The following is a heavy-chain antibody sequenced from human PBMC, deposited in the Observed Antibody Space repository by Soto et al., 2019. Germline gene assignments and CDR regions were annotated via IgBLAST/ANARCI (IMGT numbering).Heavy chain of an antibody. J-gene: IGHJ6*02. CDR1: GFDFGEYA. CDR2: ISWNSGSR. Sequence: EVQVVESGGGLVQPGRSLRLSCVASGFDFGEYAMHWVRQPPGKGLEWVSGISWNSGSRGYGDSVQGRFTISRDNAKNSLYLEMNSLRTEDTALYYCGKETRRAARGGGVGVWGQGTSVTVSS. D-gene: IGHD3-16*01. V-gene: IGHV3-9*01. CDR3: GKETRRAARGGGVGV.